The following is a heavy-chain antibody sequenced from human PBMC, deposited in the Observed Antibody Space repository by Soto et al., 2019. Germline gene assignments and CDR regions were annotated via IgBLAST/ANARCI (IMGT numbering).Heavy chain of an antibody. D-gene: IGHD6-19*01. V-gene: IGHV1-18*01. CDR2: INAYNGNT. CDR3: ARDPVAGTYFDY. CDR1: GYTFASYG. J-gene: IGHJ4*02. Sequence: ASVKVSCKASGYTFASYGISWVRQAPGQGLEWMGWINAYNGNTNYAQKLQGRVTMTTDTSTSTAYMALRSLRSDDTAVYYCARDPVAGTYFDYWGQGALVTVSS.